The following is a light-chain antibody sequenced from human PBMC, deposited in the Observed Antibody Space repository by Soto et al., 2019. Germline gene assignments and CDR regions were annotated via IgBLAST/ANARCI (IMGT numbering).Light chain of an antibody. V-gene: IGLV1-44*01. CDR3: AAWDGSLNNVL. Sequence: QSVPTQPPSASWTPGQRVTNSCFGSGSSIGTNTVNWYRQLPGTAPKLLIYGNNQRPSGVPDRFSGSKSGTSASLAISGLQSEDEAEYYCAAWDGSLNNVLFGGGTKVTVL. CDR1: GSSIGTNT. J-gene: IGLJ2*01. CDR2: GNN.